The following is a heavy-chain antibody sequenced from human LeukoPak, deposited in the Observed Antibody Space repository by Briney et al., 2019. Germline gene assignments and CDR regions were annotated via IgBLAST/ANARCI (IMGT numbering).Heavy chain of an antibody. Sequence: ASVKVSCKASGYTFTGYYMHWVPQAPGQGLEWMGRINPNSGGTNYAQKFQGRVTMTRDTSISTAYMELSRLRSDDTAVYYCARLSLGYCSGGSCYAYYMDVCGKGTTVTVSS. CDR2: INPNSGGT. CDR3: ARLSLGYCSGGSCYAYYMDV. V-gene: IGHV1-2*06. CDR1: GYTFTGYY. J-gene: IGHJ6*03. D-gene: IGHD2-15*01.